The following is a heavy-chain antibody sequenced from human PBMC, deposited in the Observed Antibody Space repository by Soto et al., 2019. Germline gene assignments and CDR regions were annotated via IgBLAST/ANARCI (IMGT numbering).Heavy chain of an antibody. CDR1: GFTVSSNY. Sequence: EVQLVESGGGLVQPGGSLRLSCAASGFTVSSNYMSWVRQAPGKGLEWVSVIYSGGSTYYADSVKGRFTISRDNSKNTLYLQMNSLRAEDTAVYYCARDSRYYDSSGWGQGTLVTVSS. D-gene: IGHD3-22*01. J-gene: IGHJ4*02. CDR3: ARDSRYYDSSG. V-gene: IGHV3-66*01. CDR2: IYSGGST.